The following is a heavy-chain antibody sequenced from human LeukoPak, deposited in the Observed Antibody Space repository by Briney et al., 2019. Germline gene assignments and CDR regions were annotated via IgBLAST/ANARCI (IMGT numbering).Heavy chain of an antibody. CDR2: IYDSGST. CDR3: ARYSYGYKANY. CDR1: GRSISSYY. J-gene: IGHJ4*02. D-gene: IGHD5-18*01. Sequence: SETLCLTCAVSGRSISSYYWSWIRQPPGKGLEWIGYIYDSGSTNYNPSLKSRVTISVDTSKNQFSLKLRSVTAADTAVYYCARYSYGYKANYWGQGILVTVSS. V-gene: IGHV4-59*01.